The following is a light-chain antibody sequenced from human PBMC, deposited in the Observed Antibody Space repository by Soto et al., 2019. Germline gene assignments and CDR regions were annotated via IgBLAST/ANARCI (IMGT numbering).Light chain of an antibody. Sequence: VLTQSPGTLFLSLGERATLSCIASQSVISDSLAWYQQRPGQAPRLLIYGGNRRVTGIPDRFSGSGSGTDFTLTISSLEPEDFGVYYCQQYGNSLWTFAQGTKVDIK. CDR2: GGN. CDR3: QQYGNSLWT. J-gene: IGKJ1*01. V-gene: IGKV3-20*01. CDR1: QSVISDS.